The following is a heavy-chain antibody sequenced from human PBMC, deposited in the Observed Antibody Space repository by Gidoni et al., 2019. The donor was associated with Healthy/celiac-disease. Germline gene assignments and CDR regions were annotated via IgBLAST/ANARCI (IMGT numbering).Heavy chain of an antibody. CDR1: GFTFSSYA. D-gene: IGHD3-10*01. V-gene: IGHV3-23*01. J-gene: IGHJ6*02. Sequence: EVQLLESGGGLVQPGGSLRLSCAASGFTFSSYAMSWVRQAPGKGLEWVSAISGSGGSTYYADSVKGRFTISRDNSKNTLYLQMNSLRAEDTAVYYCAKGSTVLLWFGDGMDVWGQGTTVTVSS. CDR3: AKGSTVLLWFGDGMDV. CDR2: ISGSGGST.